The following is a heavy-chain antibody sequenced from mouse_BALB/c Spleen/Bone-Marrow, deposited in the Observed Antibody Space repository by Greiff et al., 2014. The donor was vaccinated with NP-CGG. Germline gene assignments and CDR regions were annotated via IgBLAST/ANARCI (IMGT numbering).Heavy chain of an antibody. CDR2: IYPGDTDI. Sequence: LQESGAELVRPGSSVKISCKASGYAFSNYWMNWVKQRPGQGLEWIGQIYPGDTDIHYNGKFKGKATLTADKSSSTAYTQLSSLTSEDSAVYFCASRGDYSYAMDYWGQGTSVTVSS. J-gene: IGHJ4*01. D-gene: IGHD1-1*01. CDR3: ASRGDYSYAMDY. V-gene: IGHV1-80*01. CDR1: GYAFSNYW.